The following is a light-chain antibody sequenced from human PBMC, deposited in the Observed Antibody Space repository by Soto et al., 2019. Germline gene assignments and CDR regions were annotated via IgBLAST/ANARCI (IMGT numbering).Light chain of an antibody. CDR3: QQRSNWPPIT. CDR1: QSVSSY. J-gene: IGKJ5*01. V-gene: IGKV3-11*01. CDR2: DAS. Sequence: EIVLTQSPATLSLSPGERATLSCRASQSVSSYLAWYQQKPGQAPRLLIYDASNRATGIPARFSGSGSATDFTLTISSLEPEDFAVYSCQQRSNWPPITFGKGTRLEIK.